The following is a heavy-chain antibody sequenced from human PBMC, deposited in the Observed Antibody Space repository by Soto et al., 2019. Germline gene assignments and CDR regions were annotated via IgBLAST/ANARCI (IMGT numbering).Heavy chain of an antibody. V-gene: IGHV3-43D*04. J-gene: IGHJ4*02. Sequence: GGSLRLSCAASGFTFDDYAMHWVRQAPGKGLEWVSLISWDGGRTYYADSVRGRFTISRDNAKNTLYLQLNSLTVADTAVYYCARDKSQRLDYWGQGALVTVSS. CDR3: ARDKSQRLDY. CDR1: GFTFDDYA. CDR2: ISWDGGRT.